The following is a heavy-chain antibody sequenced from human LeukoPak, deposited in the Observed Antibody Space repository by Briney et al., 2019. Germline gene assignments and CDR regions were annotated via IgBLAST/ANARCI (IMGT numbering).Heavy chain of an antibody. J-gene: IGHJ4*02. V-gene: IGHV4-38-2*02. Sequence: SETLSLTCTVSGGSISSYYWGWIRQPPGKGLEWLGSIDHSGSTSYNPSLKSRVTISLDTSKNQFSLKLSSVTAADTAVYYCARGGYYYASSGVFDYWGQGTLVTVSS. CDR2: IDHSGST. CDR3: ARGGYYYASSGVFDY. D-gene: IGHD3-22*01. CDR1: GGSISSYY.